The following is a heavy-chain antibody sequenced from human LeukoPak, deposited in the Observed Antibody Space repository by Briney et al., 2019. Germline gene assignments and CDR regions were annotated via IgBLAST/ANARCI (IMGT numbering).Heavy chain of an antibody. J-gene: IGHJ4*02. Sequence: GASVKVSCKASGYTFTSYGISWVRQAPGQGLEWMGRIIPILGIANYAQKFQGRVTITADKSTSTAYMELSSLRSEDTAVYYCARDPENWNYAGVDYWGQGTLVTVSS. V-gene: IGHV1-69*04. CDR3: ARDPENWNYAGVDY. D-gene: IGHD1-7*01. CDR2: IIPILGIA. CDR1: GYTFTSYG.